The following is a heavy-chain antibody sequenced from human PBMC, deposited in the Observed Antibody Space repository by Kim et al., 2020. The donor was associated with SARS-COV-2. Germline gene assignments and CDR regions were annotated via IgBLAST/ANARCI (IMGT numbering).Heavy chain of an antibody. Sequence: GGSLRLSCAPSGFTFRSYAMHWVRQAPGKGLEWVAVISYDGSNKYYADSVKGRFTISRDNSKNTMYLQMNSLRAEDTAVYFCASGGLWSAAGHSLYWFDPWGQGTLVTVSS. CDR1: GFTFRSYA. D-gene: IGHD6-13*01. J-gene: IGHJ5*02. V-gene: IGHV3-30*04. CDR2: ISYDGSNK. CDR3: ASGGLWSAAGHSLYWFDP.